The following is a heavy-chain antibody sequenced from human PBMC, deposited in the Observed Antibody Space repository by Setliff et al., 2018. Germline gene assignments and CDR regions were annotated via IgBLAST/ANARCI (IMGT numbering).Heavy chain of an antibody. V-gene: IGHV5-51*01. D-gene: IGHD1-26*01. CDR1: GYRFTSNW. Sequence: GESLKISCKGSGYRFTSNWIGWVRQMPGKGLEWMGLVFPVDSDTRYNPSFQGQVTISADKSISTAALQGRSLKASDTAMYYCARLGTLDVFDIWGQGTMVTVSS. J-gene: IGHJ3*02. CDR3: ARLGTLDVFDI. CDR2: VFPVDSDT.